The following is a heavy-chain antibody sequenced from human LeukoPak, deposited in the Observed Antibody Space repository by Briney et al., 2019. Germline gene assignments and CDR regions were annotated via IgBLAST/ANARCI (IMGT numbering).Heavy chain of an antibody. CDR2: IRFVGSKK. V-gene: IGHV3-30*02. Sequence: GRSLSLSRAVSRFIPTIYATQWVRPAPGKGLEWVAFIRFVGSKKYYADSAKDRLTIYRANSKNTLYLQRNSVTPGHTHVIYCAKDSQRWKTYYYAPGSYCFDDWGQGTLVTVSS. D-gene: IGHD3-10*01. CDR1: RFIPTIYA. CDR3: AKDSQRWKTYYYAPGSYCFDD. J-gene: IGHJ4*02.